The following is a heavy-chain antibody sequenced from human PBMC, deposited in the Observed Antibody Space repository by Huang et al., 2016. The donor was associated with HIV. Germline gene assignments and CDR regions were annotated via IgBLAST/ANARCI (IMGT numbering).Heavy chain of an antibody. CDR3: ARDSPLLGVVIVVVPTAPNAFDI. V-gene: IGHV1-18*01. CDR1: GYTFTRYG. D-gene: IGHD2-2*01. Sequence: QVQLVQSGVEVKKPGASVKVSCKASGYTFTRYGISWVRQAPGQGLGWMGWISAYNGVTNYAQNVQGRVTMTTDTSTSTAYMELRSLRSDDTAVYYCARDSPLLGVVIVVVPTAPNAFDIWGQGTMVTVSS. J-gene: IGHJ3*02. CDR2: ISAYNGVT.